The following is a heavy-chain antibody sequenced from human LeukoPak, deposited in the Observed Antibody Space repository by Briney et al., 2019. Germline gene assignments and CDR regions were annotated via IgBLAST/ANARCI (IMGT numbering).Heavy chain of an antibody. Sequence: SETLSLTCTVSGGSISSYYWSWIRQPPGKGLKWIGYIYYSGSTNYNPSLKSRVTISVDTSKNQFSLKLSSVTAADTAVYYCARGAVVTPYSYYYYYGMDVWGQGTTVTVSS. D-gene: IGHD4-23*01. CDR1: GGSISSYY. V-gene: IGHV4-59*01. J-gene: IGHJ6*02. CDR2: IYYSGST. CDR3: ARGAVVTPYSYYYYYGMDV.